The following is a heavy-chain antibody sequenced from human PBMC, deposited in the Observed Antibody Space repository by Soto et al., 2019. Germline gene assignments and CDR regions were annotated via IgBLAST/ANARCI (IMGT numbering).Heavy chain of an antibody. J-gene: IGHJ4*02. CDR1: GYTFTSYG. CDR2: ISAYNGNT. V-gene: IGHV1-18*01. CDR3: ARDNYSSSWYKGGGTTIDY. Sequence: GASVKVSCKASGYTFTSYGISWVRQAPGQGLEWMGWISAYNGNTNYAQKLQGRVTMTTDTSTSTAYMELRSLRSDDTAVYYCARDNYSSSWYKGGGTTIDYWGQGTLVTVSS. D-gene: IGHD6-13*01.